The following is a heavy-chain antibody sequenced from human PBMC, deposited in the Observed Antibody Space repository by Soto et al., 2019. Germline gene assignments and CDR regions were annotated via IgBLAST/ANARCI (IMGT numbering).Heavy chain of an antibody. CDR2: ISSSGSTI. D-gene: IGHD7-27*01. CDR3: ARARNWGSSYWYFDL. J-gene: IGHJ2*01. V-gene: IGHV3-48*03. Sequence: GGSLRLSCAASGFTFSSYEMNWVRQAPGKGLEWVSYISSSGSTIYYADSVKGRFTISRDNAKNSLYLQMNSLRAEDTAVYDCARARNWGSSYWYFDLWGRGTLVTVSS. CDR1: GFTFSSYE.